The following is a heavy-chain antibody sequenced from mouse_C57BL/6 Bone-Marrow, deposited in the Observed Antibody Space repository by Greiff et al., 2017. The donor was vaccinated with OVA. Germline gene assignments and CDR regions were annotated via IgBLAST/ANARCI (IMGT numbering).Heavy chain of an antibody. CDR3: ERRGTTVVADY. D-gene: IGHD1-1*01. CDR2: IYPGSGST. V-gene: IGHV1-55*01. CDR1: GYTFTSYW. J-gene: IGHJ2*01. Sequence: QVQLQQPGAELVKPGASVQMSCKASGYTFTSYWITWVKQRPGQGLEWIGDIYPGSGSTNYNEKFKSKATLTVDTSSSTAYMQLRSLTAEDSAVYYGERRGTTVVADYWGQGTTLTVSS.